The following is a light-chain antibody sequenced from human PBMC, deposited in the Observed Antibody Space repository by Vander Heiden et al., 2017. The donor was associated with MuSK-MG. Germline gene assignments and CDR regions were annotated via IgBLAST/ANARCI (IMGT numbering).Light chain of an antibody. Sequence: SSDLPQASAVSVALGQTLRITCQGDSLRSYFASWYQQKPGQAPLLVIYGKNNRPSGIPDRFSGSSSGNTASLTTTGAQAEDEADYFCNSRDSSGDHVVFGGGTKLTVL. CDR1: SLRSYF. CDR3: NSRDSSGDHVV. V-gene: IGLV3-19*01. CDR2: GKN. J-gene: IGLJ2*01.